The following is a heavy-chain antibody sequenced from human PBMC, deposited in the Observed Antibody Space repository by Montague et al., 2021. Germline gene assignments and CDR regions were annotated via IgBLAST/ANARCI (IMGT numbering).Heavy chain of an antibody. J-gene: IGHJ4*02. V-gene: IGHV3-11*01. Sequence: NTIYYADSVKGRFNISRENAKNSMYLQMNSLRAEDTVVYYCVRIRNGADYWGQGTLVTVSS. CDR3: VRIRNGADY. D-gene: IGHD4-17*01. CDR2: NTI.